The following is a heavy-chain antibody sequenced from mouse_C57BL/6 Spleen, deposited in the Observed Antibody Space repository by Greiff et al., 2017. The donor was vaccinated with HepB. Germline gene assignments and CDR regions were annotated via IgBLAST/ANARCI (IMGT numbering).Heavy chain of an antibody. V-gene: IGHV1-53*01. J-gene: IGHJ1*03. CDR1: GYTFTSYW. CDR3: ASCRGGHWYFDV. Sequence: QVQLKQPGTELVKPGASVKLSCKASGYTFTSYWMHWVKQRPGQGLEWIGNINPSNGGTNYNEKFKSKATLTVDKSSSTAYMQLSSLTSEDSAVYYCASCRGGHWYFDVWGTGTTVTVSS. CDR2: INPSNGGT.